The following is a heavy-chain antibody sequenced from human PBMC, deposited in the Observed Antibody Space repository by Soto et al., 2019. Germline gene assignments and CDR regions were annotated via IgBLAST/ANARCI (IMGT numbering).Heavy chain of an antibody. Sequence: GSLKISCTAFGFTFGDYAMSWVRQAQGKGLEWVGFIRSKAYGGTTEYAASVKGRFTISRDDSKSIAYLQMNSLKTEDTAVYYCTRGNAGYGNFVYWGQGTLVTVSS. CDR2: IRSKAYGGTT. J-gene: IGHJ4*02. CDR3: TRGNAGYGNFVY. V-gene: IGHV3-49*04. CDR1: GFTFGDYA. D-gene: IGHD5-12*01.